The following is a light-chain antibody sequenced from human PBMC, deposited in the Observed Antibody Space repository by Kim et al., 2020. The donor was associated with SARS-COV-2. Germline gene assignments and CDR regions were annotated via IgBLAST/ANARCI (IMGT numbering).Light chain of an antibody. CDR3: HQYNTWPPGT. CDR2: GTS. CDR1: RSVSSN. Sequence: EIVMTQSPATLSVSPGGRATLSCRASRSVSSNLAWYQHKPGQAPRVLIYGTSTRATGIPARFSGSGSGTEFTLTISSLQSGDSAVYYCHQYNTWPPGTFGQGTKVEIK. J-gene: IGKJ2*01. V-gene: IGKV3-15*01.